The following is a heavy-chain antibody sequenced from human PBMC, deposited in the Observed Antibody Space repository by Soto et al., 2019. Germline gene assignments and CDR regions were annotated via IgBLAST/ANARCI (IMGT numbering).Heavy chain of an antibody. CDR1: GVSITSYF. V-gene: IGHV4-59*01. D-gene: IGHD2-21*01. CDR3: ARDRRDGYKRFFDF. CDR2: ISFSGAT. J-gene: IGHJ4*02. Sequence: SETLSLTCTVSGVSITSYFWSWIRQTPGKGLDWIGSISFSGATYSNPSLKGRAALSVDTSENHLSLTLNSVTSADTAVYFCARDRRDGYKRFFDFWGQGNQFTVSS.